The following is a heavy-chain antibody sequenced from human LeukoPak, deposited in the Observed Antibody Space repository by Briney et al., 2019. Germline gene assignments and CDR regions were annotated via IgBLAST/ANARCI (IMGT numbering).Heavy chain of an antibody. CDR3: ARARVATVTTAWFDP. CDR2: IYYSGST. V-gene: IGHV4-39*01. D-gene: IGHD4-17*01. CDR1: GGSISSSSYY. J-gene: IGHJ5*02. Sequence: SETLSLTCTVSGGSISSSSYYWGWIRQPPGTGLEWIGNIYYSGSTSYNPPLKSRVTISADTSKNQFSLKLSSVTAADTAVYYCARARVATVTTAWFDPWGQGTLVTVSS.